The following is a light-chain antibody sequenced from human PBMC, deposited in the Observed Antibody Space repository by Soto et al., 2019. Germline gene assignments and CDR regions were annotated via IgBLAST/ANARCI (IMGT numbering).Light chain of an antibody. CDR1: QSMSTY. CDR2: DVS. J-gene: IGKJ4*01. Sequence: EIVLTQSPATLSLSPGERATLSCRASQSMSTYLAWYQQKPGRAPRLLIYDVSNRATGVPARFSGSGSGTDFTPTISSLEPEEFALYYCQHRSNWPPITFGGGTKVDI. CDR3: QHRSNWPPIT. V-gene: IGKV3-11*01.